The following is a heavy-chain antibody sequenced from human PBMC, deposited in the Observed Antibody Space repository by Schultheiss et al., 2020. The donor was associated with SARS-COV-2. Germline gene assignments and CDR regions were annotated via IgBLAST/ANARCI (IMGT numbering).Heavy chain of an antibody. D-gene: IGHD5-24*01. J-gene: IGHJ6*02. V-gene: IGHV3-53*01. CDR2: IYSGGST. CDR3: ARGGGEMAPQDV. CDR1: GFTVSSNY. Sequence: GESLKISCAASGFTVSSNYMSWVRQAPGKGLEWVSVIYSGGSTYYADSVKGRFTISRDNSKNTLYLQMNSLRAEDTAVYYCARGGGEMAPQDVWGQGTTVTVSS.